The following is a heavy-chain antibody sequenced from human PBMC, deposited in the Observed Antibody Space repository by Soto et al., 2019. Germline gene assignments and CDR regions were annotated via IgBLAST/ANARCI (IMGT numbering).Heavy chain of an antibody. J-gene: IGHJ4*02. CDR2: ISYDGTIT. Sequence: TGGSLRLSCAASGFTFSIYAMHWVRQAPGKGLEYVSAISYDGTITYYADSVKGRFTISRDDSRNTVYLQMGSLRPEDMAVYYCARGSYYSSGTIHRPYDYWGQGTLVTVSS. V-gene: IGHV3-64*02. D-gene: IGHD3-10*01. CDR3: ARGSYYSSGTIHRPYDY. CDR1: GFTFSIYA.